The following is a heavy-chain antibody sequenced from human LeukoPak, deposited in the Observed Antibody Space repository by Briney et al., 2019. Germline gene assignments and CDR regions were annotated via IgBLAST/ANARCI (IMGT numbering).Heavy chain of an antibody. Sequence: GASVKVSCKASGYTFTSYDINWVRQATGQGLEWMGWMNPNSGNTGYAQKFQGRVTMTRNTSISTAYMELSSLRSEDTAVYYCAIYDFWSGYLITGYYYYGMDVWGQGTTVTVSS. D-gene: IGHD3-3*01. J-gene: IGHJ6*02. V-gene: IGHV1-8*01. CDR2: MNPNSGNT. CDR3: AIYDFWSGYLITGYYYYGMDV. CDR1: GYTFTSYD.